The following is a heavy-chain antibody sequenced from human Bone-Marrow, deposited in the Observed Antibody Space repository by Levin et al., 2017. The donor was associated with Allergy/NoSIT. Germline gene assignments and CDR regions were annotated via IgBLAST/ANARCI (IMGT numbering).Heavy chain of an antibody. Sequence: PGGSLRLSCAASGFTFSNAWMSWVRQAPGKGLEWVGRIKSKTDGGTTDYAAPVKGRFTISRDDSKNTLYLQMNSLKTEDTAVYYCTTAETDYIWGSYRFGLDYWGQGTLVTVSS. CDR2: IKSKTDGGTT. D-gene: IGHD3-16*02. CDR1: GFTFSNAW. CDR3: TTAETDYIWGSYRFGLDY. V-gene: IGHV3-15*01. J-gene: IGHJ4*02.